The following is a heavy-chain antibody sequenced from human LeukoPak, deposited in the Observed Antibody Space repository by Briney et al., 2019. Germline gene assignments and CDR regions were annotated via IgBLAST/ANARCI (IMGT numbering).Heavy chain of an antibody. Sequence: GGSLRLSCAASGFTFSSYGMSWVRQAPGKGLEWVSAISGSGGGTYYTDSVRGRFTISRDNAKNSLYLQMNSLRAEDTAVYYCARETGTAAPNFDYWGQGTLVTVSS. J-gene: IGHJ4*02. V-gene: IGHV3-23*01. D-gene: IGHD1-1*01. CDR3: ARETGTAAPNFDY. CDR2: ISGSGGGT. CDR1: GFTFSSYG.